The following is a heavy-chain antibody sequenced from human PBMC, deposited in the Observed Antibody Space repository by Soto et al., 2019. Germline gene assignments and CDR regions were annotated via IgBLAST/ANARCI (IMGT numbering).Heavy chain of an antibody. CDR2: ISSSSSYI. CDR3: AREQTYYYDSSGLRMDAFDI. D-gene: IGHD3-22*01. J-gene: IGHJ3*02. CDR1: GFTSSSYS. Sequence: PGGSLRLSCAASGFTSSSYSMNWVRQAPGKGLEWVSYISSSSSYIYYADSVKGRFTISRDNAKNSLYLQMNSLRAEDTAVYYCAREQTYYYDSSGLRMDAFDIWGQGTMVTVSS. V-gene: IGHV3-21*01.